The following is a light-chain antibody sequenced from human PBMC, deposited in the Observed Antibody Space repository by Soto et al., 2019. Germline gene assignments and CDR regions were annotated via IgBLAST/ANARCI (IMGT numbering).Light chain of an antibody. J-gene: IGLJ7*01. CDR2: DVT. CDR1: SSDVGAYNY. CDR3: CSYPSL. V-gene: IGLV2-11*01. Sequence: QSALTQPRSVCGSPGQSVTISCTGTSSDVGAYNYVSWYQQYPGKAPKLLIYDVTKRPSGVPDRFSGSKSGNTASLTISGLQAEDEADYYCCSYPSLFGGGTQLTV.